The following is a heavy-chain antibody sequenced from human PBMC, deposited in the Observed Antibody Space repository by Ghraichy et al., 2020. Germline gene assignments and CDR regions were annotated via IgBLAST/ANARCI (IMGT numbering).Heavy chain of an antibody. CDR1: GFTFSNYW. CDR3: ARHLTYYRSFDI. J-gene: IGHJ3*02. D-gene: IGHD3-10*01. CDR2: IHQDGSDT. V-gene: IGHV3-7*04. Sequence: GGSLRLSCAASGFTFSNYWMAWVRQAPGKGLEWVANIHQDGSDTYYVDSVKGRFTISKDNAKYSLSLQMNSLRAEDTAVYYCARHLTYYRSFDIWGQGTTVTVSS.